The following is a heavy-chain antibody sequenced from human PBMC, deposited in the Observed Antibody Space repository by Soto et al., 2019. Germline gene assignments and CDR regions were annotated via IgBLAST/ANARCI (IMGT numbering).Heavy chain of an antibody. CDR1: GYTFTSYD. D-gene: IGHD3-3*01. Sequence: QVQLVQSGAEVKKPGASVKVSCKASGYTFTSYDINWVRQATGQGLEWMGWMNPNSGNTGYAQKFQGRVNMTRNTSISTAYMALSSLRFEDTAVYYCARGGEKLRFLEWLSSKYYFDYWGQGTLVTVSS. J-gene: IGHJ4*02. CDR2: MNPNSGNT. V-gene: IGHV1-8*01. CDR3: ARGGEKLRFLEWLSSKYYFDY.